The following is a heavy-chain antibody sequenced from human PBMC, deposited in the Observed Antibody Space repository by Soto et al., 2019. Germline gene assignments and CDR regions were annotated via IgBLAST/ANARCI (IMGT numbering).Heavy chain of an antibody. V-gene: IGHV1-24*01. J-gene: IGHJ4*02. CDR2: FDPEDGET. Sequence: ASVKVSCKVSGYTLTELSMHWVRQAPGKGLEWMGGFDPEDGETIYAQKFQGRVTMTEDTSTDTAYMELSSLRSEDTAVYYCARVEQLVQETDYWGQGTLVTVSS. CDR1: GYTLTELS. CDR3: ARVEQLVQETDY. D-gene: IGHD6-6*01.